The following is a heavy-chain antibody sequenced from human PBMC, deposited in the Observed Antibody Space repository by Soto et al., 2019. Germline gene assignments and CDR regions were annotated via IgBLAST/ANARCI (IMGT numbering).Heavy chain of an antibody. Sequence: QVQLQESGPGLVKPSQTLSLTCTVSGGSISSGGYYWSWIRQHPGKGLEWIGYIYYSGSTYYNPSLKSRVTIAVDTSKNQFSLKLSAVTAADTAVYYCARDMGAGDSVWRAFDIWGQGTMVTVSS. J-gene: IGHJ3*02. V-gene: IGHV4-31*03. CDR2: IYYSGST. D-gene: IGHD4-17*01. CDR1: GGSISSGGYY. CDR3: ARDMGAGDSVWRAFDI.